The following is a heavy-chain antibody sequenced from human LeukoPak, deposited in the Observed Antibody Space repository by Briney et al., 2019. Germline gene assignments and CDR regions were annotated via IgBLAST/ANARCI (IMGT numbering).Heavy chain of an antibody. V-gene: IGHV3-9*01. D-gene: IGHD2-2*01. CDR3: ARVRKDIVVVPGAMRDTYYFDY. CDR2: ISWNSDTI. J-gene: IGHJ4*02. Sequence: GGSLRLSCAAPGFTFDDYAMSWVRQAPGKGLEWVAGISWNSDTIGYGDSVKGRFTISRDNAKNSLYLQMNSLRAEDTAVYYCARVRKDIVVVPGAMRDTYYFDYWGQGTLVTVSS. CDR1: GFTFDDYA.